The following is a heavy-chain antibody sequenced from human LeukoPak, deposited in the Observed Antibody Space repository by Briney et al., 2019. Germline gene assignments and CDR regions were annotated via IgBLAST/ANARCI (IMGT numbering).Heavy chain of an antibody. CDR2: ISAYNGNT. Sequence: GASVKVSCKASGYTFTSYGISWVRQAPGQGLEWMGWISAYNGNTNYAQKLQGRVTMTTDTSTNTAYMELRSLRSDDTAVYYCASAYSSGWAQYYYYYGMDVWGQGTTVTVSS. CDR1: GYTFTSYG. V-gene: IGHV1-18*01. J-gene: IGHJ6*02. D-gene: IGHD6-19*01. CDR3: ASAYSSGWAQYYYYYGMDV.